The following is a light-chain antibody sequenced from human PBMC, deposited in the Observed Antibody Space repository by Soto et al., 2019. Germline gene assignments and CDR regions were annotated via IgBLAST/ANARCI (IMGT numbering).Light chain of an antibody. CDR1: QSVSSY. Sequence: EIVLTQSPATLSLSPGDRATISCRASQSVSSYLAWYQQKPGQAPRLLIYDASNRATGIPARFSGRGSGTDFTLTISSLEPEDFSVYYCQQRSNWPPPGITIGPGTKVDIK. J-gene: IGKJ3*01. CDR3: QQRSNWPPPGIT. V-gene: IGKV3-11*01. CDR2: DAS.